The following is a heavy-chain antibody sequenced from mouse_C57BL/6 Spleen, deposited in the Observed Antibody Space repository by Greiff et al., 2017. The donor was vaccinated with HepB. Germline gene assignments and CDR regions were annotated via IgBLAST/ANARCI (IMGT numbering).Heavy chain of an antibody. V-gene: IGHV5-9-1*02. Sequence: EVMLVESGEGLVKPGGSLKLSCAASGFTFSSYAMSWVRQTPEKRLEWVAYISSGGDYIYYADTVKGRFTISRDNARNTLYLQMSSLKSEDTAMYYCTRDRGTTVVATPFAYWGQGTLVTVSA. CDR1: GFTFSSYA. J-gene: IGHJ3*01. D-gene: IGHD1-1*01. CDR2: ISSGGDYI. CDR3: TRDRGTTVVATPFAY.